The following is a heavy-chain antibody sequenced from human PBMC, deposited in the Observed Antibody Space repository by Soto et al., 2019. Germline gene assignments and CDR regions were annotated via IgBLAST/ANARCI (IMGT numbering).Heavy chain of an antibody. CDR2: FIPILDNT. V-gene: IGHV1-69*08. CDR1: GGTFSDYT. J-gene: IGHJ4*02. Sequence: QIQLVQSGAEVRKPGSSVKVSCTFSGGTFSDYTINWVRQAPGHGLEWLGRFIPILDNTHYAQKFEGRVTIAGDTSPDTSPNSVSLELNSLTSDDTAIYYCATDNSMRYGDYLFDHWGQGSLVTVYS. D-gene: IGHD4-17*01. CDR3: ATDNSMRYGDYLFDH.